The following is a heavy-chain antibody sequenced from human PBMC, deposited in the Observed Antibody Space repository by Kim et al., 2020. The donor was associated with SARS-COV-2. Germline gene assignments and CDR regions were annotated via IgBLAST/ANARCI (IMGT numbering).Heavy chain of an antibody. V-gene: IGHV3-21*01. D-gene: IGHD3-3*01. CDR1: GFTFSSYS. J-gene: IGHJ6*02. Sequence: GGSLRLSCAASGFTFSSYSMNWVRQAPGKGLEWVSSISSSSSYIYYADSVKGRFTISRDNAKNSLYLQMNSLRAEDTAVYYCATLFVIPVNIWSAKIDPMDVWGQGTTVTVSS. CDR3: ATLFVIPVNIWSAKIDPMDV. CDR2: ISSSSSYI.